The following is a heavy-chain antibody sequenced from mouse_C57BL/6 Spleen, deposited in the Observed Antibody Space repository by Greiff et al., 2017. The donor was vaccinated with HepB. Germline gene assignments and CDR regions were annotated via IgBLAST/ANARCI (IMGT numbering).Heavy chain of an antibody. CDR1: GYSITSGYY. D-gene: IGHD1-1*01. Sequence: EVKLMESGPGLVKPSQSLSLTCSVTGYSITSGYYWNWIRQFPGNKLEWMGYISYDGSNNYNPSLKNRISITRDTSKNQFFLKLNSVTTEDTATYYCARVEGYYGAWFAYWGQGTLVTVSA. V-gene: IGHV3-6*01. CDR3: ARVEGYYGAWFAY. CDR2: ISYDGSN. J-gene: IGHJ3*01.